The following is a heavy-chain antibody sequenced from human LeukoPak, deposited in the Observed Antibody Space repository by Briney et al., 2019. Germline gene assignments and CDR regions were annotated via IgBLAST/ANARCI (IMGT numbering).Heavy chain of an antibody. CDR1: GYTFTNYD. V-gene: IGHV1-8*01. CDR3: ARGVTTNY. D-gene: IGHD1-1*01. J-gene: IGHJ4*02. CDR2: MNPNSGST. Sequence: ASVKVSCKTSGYTFTNYDINWVRQATGQGLEWMGWMNPNSGSTDYAQKFQGRVTMTRATSISTAYMELSSLRSEDTALYYCARGVTTNYWGQGTLVTVSS.